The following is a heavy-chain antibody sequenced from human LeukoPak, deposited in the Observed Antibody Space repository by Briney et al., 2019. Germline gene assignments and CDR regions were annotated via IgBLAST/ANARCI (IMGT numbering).Heavy chain of an antibody. Sequence: ASVKVSCKASGYTFTGYYMHWVRLAPGQGLEWMGWINPNSGGTNYAQKFQGRVTMTRDTSISTAYMELSRLRSDDTAVYYCARVRFLEWLPDDAFDIWGQGTMVTVSS. CDR3: ARVRFLEWLPDDAFDI. CDR2: INPNSGGT. CDR1: GYTFTGYY. V-gene: IGHV1-2*02. D-gene: IGHD3-3*01. J-gene: IGHJ3*02.